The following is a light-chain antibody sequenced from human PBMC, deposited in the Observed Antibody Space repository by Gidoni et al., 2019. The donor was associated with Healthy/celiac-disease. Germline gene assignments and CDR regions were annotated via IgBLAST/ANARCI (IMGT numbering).Light chain of an antibody. CDR1: QGISNY. J-gene: IGKJ4*01. Sequence: DIQMTQSPSSLSASVGDRVTITCRASQGISNYLAWYQQKPGKVPKLLIYAASTLQSGVPSRFSCSGSGTDFTLPISSLQPEDVATYFCQKYNSAPLFGGGTKVEIK. CDR2: AAS. V-gene: IGKV1-27*01. CDR3: QKYNSAPL.